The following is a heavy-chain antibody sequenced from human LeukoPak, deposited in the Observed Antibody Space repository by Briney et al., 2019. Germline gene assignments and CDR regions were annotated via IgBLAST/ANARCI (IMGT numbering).Heavy chain of an antibody. CDR2: INPSGGST. Sequence: ASVKVSCKASGYTFTNSYIHWVRQAPGQGLEWMGIINPSGGSTNYAQKFQGRVAMTRDTSTSTVYMELYSLRSEDTAVYYCASPEVGYWGQGTLVTVSP. V-gene: IGHV1-46*03. J-gene: IGHJ4*02. D-gene: IGHD2-15*01. CDR3: ASPEVGY. CDR1: GYTFTNSY.